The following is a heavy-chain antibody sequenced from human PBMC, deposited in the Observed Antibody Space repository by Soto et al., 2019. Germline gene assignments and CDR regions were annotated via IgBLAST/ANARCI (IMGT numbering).Heavy chain of an antibody. CDR3: VNPRSTMIIPHY. CDR2: ISTDGVST. Sequence: GGSLRLSCSASGSTLSHFSMHWVRQAPGKGLKYVAGISTDGVSTYYADSLKGRFTISRDNSKNTLYLQMSSLRPEDTATYYCVNPRSTMIIPHYWGQGTLVTVSS. J-gene: IGHJ4*02. V-gene: IGHV3-64D*06. D-gene: IGHD3-22*01. CDR1: GSTLSHFS.